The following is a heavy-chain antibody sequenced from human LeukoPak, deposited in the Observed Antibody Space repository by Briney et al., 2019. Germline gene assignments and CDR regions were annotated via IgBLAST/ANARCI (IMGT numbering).Heavy chain of an antibody. V-gene: IGHV3-53*01. CDR1: GFTVSSNY. CDR3: ARIHSKGGFDY. Sequence: GGSLRLSCAASGFTVSSNYMTWVRQAPGEGLEWLSVIYSDGSTYYADSVKGRFTILRDNSKNTLYLQMNSLRAEDTAVYYCARIHSKGGFDYWGQGTLVTVSS. D-gene: IGHD2-21*01. J-gene: IGHJ4*02. CDR2: IYSDGST.